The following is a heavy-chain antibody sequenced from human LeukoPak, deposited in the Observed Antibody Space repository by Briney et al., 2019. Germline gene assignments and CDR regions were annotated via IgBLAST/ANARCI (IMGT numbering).Heavy chain of an antibody. D-gene: IGHD3-22*01. CDR3: AREETYYYDSSGYNWFDP. V-gene: IGHV4-39*07. J-gene: IGHJ5*02. Sequence: SETLSLTCTVSGGSISSSSYYWGWIRQPPGKGLEWIGSIHYSGSTYYNPSLKSRVTISVDTSKNQFSLKLSSVTAADTAVYYCAREETYYYDSSGYNWFDPWGQGTLVTVSS. CDR1: GGSISSSSYY. CDR2: IHYSGST.